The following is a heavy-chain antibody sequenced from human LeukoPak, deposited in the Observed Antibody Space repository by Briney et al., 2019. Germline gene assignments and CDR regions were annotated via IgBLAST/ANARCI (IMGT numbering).Heavy chain of an antibody. Sequence: SVKVSCKASGYTFTGYYMHWVRQAPGQGLEWMGRITPIFGTANYAQKFQGRVTITTDESTSTAYMELSSLRSEDTAVYYCARDGYSSSWYGSYWFDPWGQGTLVTVSS. CDR3: ARDGYSSSWYGSYWFDP. D-gene: IGHD6-13*01. J-gene: IGHJ5*02. CDR1: GYTFTGYY. CDR2: ITPIFGTA. V-gene: IGHV1-69*05.